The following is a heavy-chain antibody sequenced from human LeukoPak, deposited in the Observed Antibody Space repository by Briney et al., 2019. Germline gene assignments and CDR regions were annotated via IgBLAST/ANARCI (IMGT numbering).Heavy chain of an antibody. CDR1: GFTFSSYG. CDR3: TTDPHWDGAFDI. Sequence: KAGGSLRLSCAASGFTFSSYGMSWVRQAPGKGLEWVGRIKSKTDGGTTDYAAPVKGRFTISRDDSKNTLYLQMNSLKTEDTAVYYCTTDPHWDGAFDIWGQGTMVTVSS. D-gene: IGHD1-26*01. CDR2: IKSKTDGGTT. V-gene: IGHV3-15*01. J-gene: IGHJ3*02.